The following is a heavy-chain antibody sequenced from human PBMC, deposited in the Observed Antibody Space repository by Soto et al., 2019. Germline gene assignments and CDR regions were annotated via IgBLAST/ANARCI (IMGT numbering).Heavy chain of an antibody. CDR2: IDHTGST. CDR3: ESDYRGTALDY. V-gene: IGHV4-34*01. J-gene: IGHJ4*02. CDR1: GGSFSGYY. Sequence: ETLSLTCAFYGGSFSGYYWSWIRQPPGKGLEWIGEIDHTGSTNYNPSLKSRVTISVDTSKNQFSLKLSSVTAADTAVYYCESDYRGTALDYWAQGTLVTVSS. D-gene: IGHD5-12*01.